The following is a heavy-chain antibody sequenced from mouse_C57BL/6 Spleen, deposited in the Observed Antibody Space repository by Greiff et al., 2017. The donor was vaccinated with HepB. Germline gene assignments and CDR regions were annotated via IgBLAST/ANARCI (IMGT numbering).Heavy chain of an antibody. CDR1: GFTFSDFY. D-gene: IGHD2-3*01. J-gene: IGHJ4*01. Sequence: EVKVVESGGGLVQSGRSLRLSCATSGFTFSDFYMEWVRQAPGKGLEWIAASRNKANDYTTEYSASVKGRFIVSRDTSQSILYLQMNALRAEDTAIYYCARDDGYYGGYAMDYWGQGTSVTVSS. CDR3: ARDDGYYGGYAMDY. CDR2: SRNKANDYTT. V-gene: IGHV7-1*01.